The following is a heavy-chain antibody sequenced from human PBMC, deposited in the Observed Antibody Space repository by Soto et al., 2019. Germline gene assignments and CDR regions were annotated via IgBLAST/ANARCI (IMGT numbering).Heavy chain of an antibody. CDR3: ARDKDRQQLGGNYYYGIDV. Sequence: QVQLVQSGAEVKKPGSSVTVSCKASGGTFGNSAISWVRQAPGQGLEWMGGIIPIFPTPDYAQKFQGRVTXPXDXXKSTDDMELTSRRSEDTAVYYCARDKDRQQLGGNYYYGIDVWGQGTTVTVSS. CDR2: IIPIFPTP. V-gene: IGHV1-69*05. J-gene: IGHJ6*02. CDR1: GGTFGNSA. D-gene: IGHD3-3*02.